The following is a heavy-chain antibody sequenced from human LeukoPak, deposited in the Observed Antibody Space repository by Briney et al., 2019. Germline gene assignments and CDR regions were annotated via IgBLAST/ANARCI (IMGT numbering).Heavy chain of an antibody. CDR1: GFAFSTYE. Sequence: PGGSLRLSCAASGFAFSTYEMNWVRQAPGKGLEWLSYISSSGSPIYYAESVRGRFTVSRDNAKSSLYLQMSSLRAEDTAVYYCARWDTGVVHDYWGQGTLVTVSS. D-gene: IGHD2-2*01. CDR2: ISSSGSPI. J-gene: IGHJ4*02. CDR3: ARWDTGVVHDY. V-gene: IGHV3-48*03.